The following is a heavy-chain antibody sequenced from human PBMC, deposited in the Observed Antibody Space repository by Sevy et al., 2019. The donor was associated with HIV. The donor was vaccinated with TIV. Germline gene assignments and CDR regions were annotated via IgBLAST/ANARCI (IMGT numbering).Heavy chain of an antibody. Sequence: GFLRLFCSGSGFTFSTYWMGWVRQGPGKGPEGGANINEDGTEKFYVDSGKGRFTMFGANAKNSLYLQINSLRAEDAAVYYCARDNATVSRRGLRYYYYGTDVWGQGTTVTVSS. D-gene: IGHD2-2*01. J-gene: IGHJ6*02. CDR3: ARDNATVSRRGLRYYYYGTDV. CDR2: INEDGTEK. CDR1: GFTFSTYW. V-gene: IGHV3-7*01.